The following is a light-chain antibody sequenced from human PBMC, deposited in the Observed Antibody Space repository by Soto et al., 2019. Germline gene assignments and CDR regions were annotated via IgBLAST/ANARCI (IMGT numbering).Light chain of an antibody. CDR2: WAS. V-gene: IGKV4-1*01. CDR1: QSLLFSSNNKTY. Sequence: DIVMTQSPDSLAVSLGARATISCKSSQSLLFSSNNKTYLAWYQHRPGQSPKMLIFWASARESGVPERFSGSGSETDFTLTISGLQPEDAAVYYCQQYYSDFFSFGQGTSLEIK. CDR3: QQYYSDFFS. J-gene: IGKJ2*03.